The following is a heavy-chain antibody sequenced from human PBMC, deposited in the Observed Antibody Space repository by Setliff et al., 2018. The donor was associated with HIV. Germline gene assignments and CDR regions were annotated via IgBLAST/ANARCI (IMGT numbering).Heavy chain of an antibody. J-gene: IGHJ4*02. CDR2: IHASGKA. V-gene: IGHV4-4*09. CDR3: ATLDPSGGNFLAY. D-gene: IGHD2-21*02. CDR1: GDTDFY. Sequence: PSETLSLTCTVSGDTDFYWSWIRQSLGKGLEWIGYIHASGKANYNPSLKSRVTISLDTSKMQFSLRLTSVTAADTAVYYCATLDPSGGNFLAYWGQGTLVTVSS.